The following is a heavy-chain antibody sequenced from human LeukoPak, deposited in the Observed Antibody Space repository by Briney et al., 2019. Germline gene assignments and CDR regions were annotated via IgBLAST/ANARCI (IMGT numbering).Heavy chain of an antibody. V-gene: IGHV3-30*18. CDR1: GFTFSSYG. CDR2: ISYDGSNK. CDR3: AKDLVRRLLWFGESEYFDY. Sequence: PGGSLRLSCAASGFTFSSYGMHWVRQAPSKGLEWVAVISYDGSNKYYADSVKGRFTISRDNSKNTLYLQMNSLRAEDTAVYYCAKDLVRRLLWFGESEYFDYWGQGTLVTVSS. J-gene: IGHJ4*02. D-gene: IGHD3-10*01.